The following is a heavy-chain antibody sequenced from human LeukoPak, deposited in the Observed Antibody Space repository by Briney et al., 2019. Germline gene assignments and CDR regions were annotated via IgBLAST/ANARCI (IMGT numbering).Heavy chain of an antibody. CDR2: ISNSGSTI. J-gene: IGHJ4*02. CDR1: GFTFSSYE. D-gene: IGHD2-15*01. CDR3: ARGVYCSGGSRYFKFDY. V-gene: IGHV3-48*03. Sequence: GSLRLSCAVSGFTFSSYEMNWVRQAPGKGLEWVSHISNSGSTIYYADSVKGRFTVSRDNAKNSLYLQMNSLRAEDTAVYYCARGVYCSGGSRYFKFDYWGQGTLVTVSS.